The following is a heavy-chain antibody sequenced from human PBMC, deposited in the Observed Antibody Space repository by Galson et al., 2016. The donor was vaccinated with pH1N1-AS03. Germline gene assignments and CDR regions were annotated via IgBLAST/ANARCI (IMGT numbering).Heavy chain of an antibody. CDR1: GFTFSIYA. D-gene: IGHD3-16*01. Sequence: SLRLSCAASGFTFSIYAMTWVRQVPGKGLEWVAVMSYDGGNEYYADAVKGRFTISRDHSRNTLYLQMNSLRVEDTAEYYCAAGDYVAASFDNWGQGTLVTVSS. V-gene: IGHV3-30-3*01. J-gene: IGHJ4*02. CDR2: MSYDGGNE. CDR3: AAGDYVAASFDN.